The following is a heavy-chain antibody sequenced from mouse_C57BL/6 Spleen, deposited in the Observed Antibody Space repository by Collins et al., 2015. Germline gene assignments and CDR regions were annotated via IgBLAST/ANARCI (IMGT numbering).Heavy chain of an antibody. CDR2: ISSGSSTI. CDR3: ARWSYGNYVDYYAMDY. V-gene: IGHV5-17*02. J-gene: IGHJ4*01. Sequence: DVQLVESGGGLVQPGGSRKLSCAASGFTFSSFGMHWVRQAPEKGLEWVAYISSGSSTIYYADTVKGRFTISRDNPKNTLFLQMTSLRSEDTAMYYCARWSYGNYVDYYAMDYWGQGTSVTVSS. D-gene: IGHD2-1*01. CDR1: GFTFSSFG.